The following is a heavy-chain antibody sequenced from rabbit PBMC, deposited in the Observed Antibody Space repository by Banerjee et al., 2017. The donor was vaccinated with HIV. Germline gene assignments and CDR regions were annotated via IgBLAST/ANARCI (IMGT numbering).Heavy chain of an antibody. CDR3: ARGPNSYHYFIF. CDR2: IYAGSSGST. CDR1: GFSFSSANY. V-gene: IGHV1S40*01. Sequence: QALEEAGGDLGKPGDTLTHNCTESGFSFSSANYRCWVRQAPGKGLEWIACIYAGSSGSTYYASWAKGRFTISKTSSTTVTLQMTSLTAADTATYFCARGPNSYHYFIFWGLGTLVTVS. D-gene: IGHD6-1*01. J-gene: IGHJ4*01.